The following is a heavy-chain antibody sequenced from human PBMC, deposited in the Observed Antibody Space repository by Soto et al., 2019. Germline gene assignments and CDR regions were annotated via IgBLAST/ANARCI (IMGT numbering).Heavy chain of an antibody. CDR1: GGSLSSGSYY. Sequence: SETLSLTCTVSGGSLSSGSYYWGWIRKPPGKGLEWIGCIYYSGSTNYNPYLKSRVTISVDTSKNQFSRKLSSVTAADTAVYYCARDLLDSNFDSWGQGPLVTVSS. D-gene: IGHD2-15*01. J-gene: IGHJ5*01. CDR2: IYYSGST. CDR3: ARDLLDSNFDS. V-gene: IGHV4-61*01.